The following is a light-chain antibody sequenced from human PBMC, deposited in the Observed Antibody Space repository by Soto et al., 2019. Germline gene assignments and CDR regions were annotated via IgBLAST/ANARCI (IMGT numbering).Light chain of an antibody. V-gene: IGKV3-20*01. CDR1: QSVTSTY. CDR2: GAS. CDR3: QQDGTPFRT. J-gene: IGKJ1*01. Sequence: EIVFTQSRGTPCWYNEERATLACRASQSVTSTYLAWYQQKPGQAPRLLIYGASSRATGIPDRFSGSGSGTDFTLTISRLEAEDFTRYYCQQDGTPFRTFSQGTRLDIK.